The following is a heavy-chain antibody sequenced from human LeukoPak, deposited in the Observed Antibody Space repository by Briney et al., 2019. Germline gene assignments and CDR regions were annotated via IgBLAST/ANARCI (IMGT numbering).Heavy chain of an antibody. CDR3: ARGAPARDFWSGYYTVVDY. CDR2: ISSSSSYI. Sequence: KPGGSLRPSCAASGFTFSSYSMNWVRQAPGKGLEWVSSISSSSSYIYYADSVKGRFTISRDNAKNSLYLQMNSLRAEDTAVYYCARGAPARDFWSGYYTVVDYWGQGTLVTVSS. D-gene: IGHD3-3*01. V-gene: IGHV3-21*01. CDR1: GFTFSSYS. J-gene: IGHJ4*02.